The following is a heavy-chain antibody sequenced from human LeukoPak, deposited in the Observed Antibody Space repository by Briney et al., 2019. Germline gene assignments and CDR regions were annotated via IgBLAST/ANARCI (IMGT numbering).Heavy chain of an antibody. J-gene: IGHJ3*02. CDR3: ARDVLLWFGAPSGGDAFDI. Sequence: ASVKVSCKASGYTFTSYGISWVRQAPGQGLEWMGWISAYNGNTNYAQKLQGRVTMTTDTSTSTAYMELRSLRSDDTAVYYCARDVLLWFGAPSGGDAFDIWGQGTMVTVSS. CDR2: ISAYNGNT. D-gene: IGHD3-10*01. CDR1: GYTFTSYG. V-gene: IGHV1-18*01.